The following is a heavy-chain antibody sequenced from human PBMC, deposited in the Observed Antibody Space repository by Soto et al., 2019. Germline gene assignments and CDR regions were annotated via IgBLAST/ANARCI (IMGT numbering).Heavy chain of an antibody. V-gene: IGHV3-30-3*01. Sequence: QVQLAESGGGVVQPGRSLRLSCAASGFTFSSFSLHWVRQAPGKGLEWLALISYDGSHKYNADAVKGRFTISRDNSKNTLYLQLNSLRLEDTAVYYCARTTTVAGTPEFDYWGQGTLVTVSS. CDR3: ARTTTVAGTPEFDY. D-gene: IGHD6-19*01. CDR2: ISYDGSHK. CDR1: GFTFSSFS. J-gene: IGHJ4*02.